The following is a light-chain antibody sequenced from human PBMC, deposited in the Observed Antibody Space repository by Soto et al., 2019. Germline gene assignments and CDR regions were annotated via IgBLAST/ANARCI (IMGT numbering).Light chain of an antibody. J-gene: IGLJ2*01. V-gene: IGLV7-46*01. CDR1: TGVVTSDHY. CDR3: LLSLSGGFVV. Sequence: QAVVTQEPSLTVSPGGTVTLTCDSSTGVVTSDHYPYWFQQKPGQAPTTLIYDTSNKHSWTPARLSGSLLGSNAALTLSGAQPEDEAEYYCLLSLSGGFVVFGGGTKLTVL. CDR2: DTS.